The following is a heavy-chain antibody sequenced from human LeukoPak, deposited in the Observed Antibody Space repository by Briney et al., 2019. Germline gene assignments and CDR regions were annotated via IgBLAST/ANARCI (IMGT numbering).Heavy chain of an antibody. J-gene: IGHJ6*04. V-gene: IGHV1-18*01. CDR1: GYTFTSYG. CDR3: ARGRYCSGGSCYGGGWFDP. CDR2: ISAYNGNT. Sequence: ASVKVSCKASGYTFTSYGISWVRQAPGQGLEWMGWISAYNGNTNYAQKLQGRVTMTTDTSTSTAYMELRSLRSDDTAVYYCARGRYCSGGSCYGGGWFDPWGKGTTVTVSS. D-gene: IGHD2-15*01.